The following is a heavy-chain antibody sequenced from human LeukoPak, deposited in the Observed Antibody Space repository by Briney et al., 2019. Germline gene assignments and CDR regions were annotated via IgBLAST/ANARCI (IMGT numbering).Heavy chain of an antibody. Sequence: GASVKVSCKASGYTFTSYDINWVRQAPGQGLEWMGWINPNSGGTNYAQKFQGRVTMTRDTSISTAYMELSRLRSDDTAVYYCARVRNRAFDIWGQGTMVTVSS. D-gene: IGHD1-14*01. V-gene: IGHV1-2*02. CDR3: ARVRNRAFDI. J-gene: IGHJ3*02. CDR1: GYTFTSYD. CDR2: INPNSGGT.